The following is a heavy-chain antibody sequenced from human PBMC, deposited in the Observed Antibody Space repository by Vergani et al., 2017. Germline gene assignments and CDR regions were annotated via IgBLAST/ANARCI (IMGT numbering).Heavy chain of an antibody. D-gene: IGHD6-6*01. V-gene: IGHV1-69*01. CDR1: GGTFSSYA. CDR2: IIPIFGTA. CDR3: ATGAVAARRGLRNWFDP. J-gene: IGHJ5*02. Sequence: QVQLVQSGAEVKKPGSSVKVSCKASGGTFSSYAISWVRQAPGQGLEWMGGIIPIFGTANYAQKFQGRVTITADESTSTAYMELSSLRAEDTAVYYCATGAVAARRGLRNWFDPWGQGTLVTVSS.